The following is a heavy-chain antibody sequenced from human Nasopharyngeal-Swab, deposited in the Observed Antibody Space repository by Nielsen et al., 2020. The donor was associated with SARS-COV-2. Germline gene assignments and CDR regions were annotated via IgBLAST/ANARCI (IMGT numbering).Heavy chain of an antibody. V-gene: IGHV1-69*10. CDR3: ARGVDILTGPDY. CDR1: GGTFSSYA. J-gene: IGHJ4*02. Sequence: SVTVPCKASGGTFSSYAISWVRQAPGQGLEWMGGIIPILGIANYAQKFQGRVTITADKSTSTAYMELSSLRYEDTAVYYCARGVDILTGPDYWGQGTLVTVSS. CDR2: IIPILGIA. D-gene: IGHD3-9*01.